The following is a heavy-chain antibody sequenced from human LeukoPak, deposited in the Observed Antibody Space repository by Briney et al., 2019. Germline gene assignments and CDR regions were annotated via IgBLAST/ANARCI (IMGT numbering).Heavy chain of an antibody. CDR3: ARNLGCSSTSCYTSDAFDI. J-gene: IGHJ3*02. CDR2: ISSSSTI. CDR1: GFTFSYYY. Sequence: GGSLRLSCAASGFTFSYYYMNWVRQAPGKGLEWVSSISSSSTIYYADSVKGRFTISRDNAKNSLYLQMNSLRAEDTAVYYCARNLGCSSTSCYTSDAFDIWGQGTMVTVFS. D-gene: IGHD2-2*02. V-gene: IGHV3-69-1*02.